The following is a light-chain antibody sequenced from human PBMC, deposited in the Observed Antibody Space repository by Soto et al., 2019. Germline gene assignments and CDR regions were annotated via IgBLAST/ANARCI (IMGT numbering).Light chain of an antibody. CDR3: CSYLGSYSYV. CDR2: DVT. V-gene: IGLV2-11*01. CDR1: ISDVGGYDS. Sequence: QSSLAQPRSLSGSPGQSVTISCTGTISDVGGYDSVSWYQQQPGKAPKLLIYDVTKRPSGVPNRFSGSKSGNTASLTISGLQAEDEADYYCCSYLGSYSYVFGTGTKVNVL. J-gene: IGLJ1*01.